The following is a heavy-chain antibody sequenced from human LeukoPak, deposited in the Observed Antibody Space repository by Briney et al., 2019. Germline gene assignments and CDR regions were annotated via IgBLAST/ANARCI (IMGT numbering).Heavy chain of an antibody. CDR2: IIPIFGTA. CDR1: GGTFSSYA. D-gene: IGHD4-17*01. Sequence: GASVKVSCKASGGTFSSYAISWVRQAPGQGLEWMGGIIPIFGTANYAQKFQGRVTITADKSTSTAYMELSSLRSEDTAVYYCARDYGDTTGHYYYYMDVWGKGTTVTVSS. CDR3: ARDYGDTTGHYYYYMDV. V-gene: IGHV1-69*06. J-gene: IGHJ6*03.